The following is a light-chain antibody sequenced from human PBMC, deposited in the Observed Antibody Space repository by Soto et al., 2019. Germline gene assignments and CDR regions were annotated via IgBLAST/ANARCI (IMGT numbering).Light chain of an antibody. V-gene: IGLV2-14*01. CDR2: DVS. Sequence: QSVLTQPASVSGSPGQSISLSCTETSSDVGGYNYVSWYQQHPGKAPEFMIYDVSNRPSGVSNRFSGSKSGNTASLTISGLQAEDEADYYCSSYTTSNTRQIVFGTGTKVTVL. CDR3: SSYTTSNTRQIV. CDR1: SSDVGGYNY. J-gene: IGLJ1*01.